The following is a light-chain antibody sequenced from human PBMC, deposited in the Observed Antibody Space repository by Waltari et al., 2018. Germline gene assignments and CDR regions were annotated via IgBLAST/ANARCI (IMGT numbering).Light chain of an antibody. CDR3: QHYYNVPPYS. CDR1: GVIANS. J-gene: IGKJ2*01. CDR2: AAS. V-gene: IGKV1-NL1*01. Sequence: DIQMTQSPSSLSASVGDRVTITCRASGVIANSLAWYQQEPGKAPKLLIYAASYLDSGVPPRFSGSGSGTVYTLTISSLQPEDFATYYCQHYYNVPPYSFGQGTKLEIK.